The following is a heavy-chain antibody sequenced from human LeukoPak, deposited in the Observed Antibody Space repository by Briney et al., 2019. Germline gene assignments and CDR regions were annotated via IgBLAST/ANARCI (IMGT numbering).Heavy chain of an antibody. V-gene: IGHV4-34*01. D-gene: IGHD4-4*01. CDR2: INHRGVT. CDR3: ARTVGRAASLSY. Sequence: SETLSLTCAVYGGSFSDYYWTWVRQPPGKGLEWIGEINHRGVTTYYPSLKSRVTISIDTYRNQFSLTMHSLTAADTAVYYCARTVGRAASLSYWGQGTLVTVSS. J-gene: IGHJ4*02. CDR1: GGSFSDYY.